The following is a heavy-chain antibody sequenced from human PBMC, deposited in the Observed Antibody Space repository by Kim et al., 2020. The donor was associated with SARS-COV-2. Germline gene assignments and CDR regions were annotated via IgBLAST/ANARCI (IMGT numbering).Heavy chain of an antibody. Sequence: GGSLRLSCAASGFTFSNFCLSCFRQSPGKGLEWVANIKQDGSEKYYVDSVKGRFTISRDNAKNSLYLQMNSLRAEDTAVYYCATYSSSWSGFDYWGQGTL. CDR2: IKQDGSEK. D-gene: IGHD6-13*01. CDR1: GFTFSNFC. CDR3: ATYSSSWSGFDY. V-gene: IGHV3-7*01. J-gene: IGHJ4*02.